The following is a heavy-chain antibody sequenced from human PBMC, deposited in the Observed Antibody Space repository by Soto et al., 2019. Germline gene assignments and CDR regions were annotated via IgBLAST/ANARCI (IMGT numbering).Heavy chain of an antibody. J-gene: IGHJ4*02. V-gene: IGHV1-18*01. D-gene: IGHD3-9*01. CDR1: GYTFTHFY. CDR3: ARDEGGYDILTGYYKAHHFDY. Sequence: GASGKVSCKASGYTFTHFYITWVLQAPGQGLDWMRAISPHNFNTNYAQKFRGRVTLTTEKSTNTAYMDLRSLTSDDTAVYYCARDEGGYDILTGYYKAHHFDYWGQGVPVTVSS. CDR2: ISPHNFNT.